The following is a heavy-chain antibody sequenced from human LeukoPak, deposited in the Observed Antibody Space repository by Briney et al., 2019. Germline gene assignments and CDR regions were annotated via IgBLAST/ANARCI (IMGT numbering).Heavy chain of an antibody. CDR1: GGSISSYY. CDR2: IYYSGST. V-gene: IGHV4-59*01. D-gene: IGHD4-23*01. J-gene: IGHJ4*02. CDR3: AREPSGGHFDY. Sequence: PSETLSLTCTVSGGSISSYYWSWIRQPPGKGLEWIGYIYYSGSTNYNPSLKSRVTISVDTSKNQFSLKLSSVTAADTAVYYCAREPSGGHFDYWGQGTLVTVSS.